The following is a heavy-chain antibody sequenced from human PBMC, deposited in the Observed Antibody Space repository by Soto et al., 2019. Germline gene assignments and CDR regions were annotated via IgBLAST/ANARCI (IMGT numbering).Heavy chain of an antibody. D-gene: IGHD6-13*01. CDR1: GGSISSTNW. CDR2: IYHSGST. J-gene: IGHJ5*02. V-gene: IGHV4-4*02. Sequence: LSLTCAVSGGSISSTNWWSWVRQPPGKGLEWIGDIYHSGSTNYNPSLKSRVTISVDKSKNQFSLKLSSVTAADTAVYYCARVIATAVHWFDPWGQGTLVTVSS. CDR3: ARVIATAVHWFDP.